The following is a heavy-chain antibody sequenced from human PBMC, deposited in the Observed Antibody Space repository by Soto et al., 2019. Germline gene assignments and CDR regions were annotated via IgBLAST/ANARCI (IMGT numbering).Heavy chain of an antibody. CDR3: ARGDIVVVPAAMRKPYYYCMDV. J-gene: IGHJ6*03. CDR1: GYTFTSYG. D-gene: IGHD2-2*01. CDR2: ISAYNGNT. V-gene: IGHV1-18*01. Sequence: ASVKVSCKASGYTFTSYGISWVRQAPGQGLEWMGWISAYNGNTNYAQKLQGRVTMTTDTSTSTAYMELRSLRSDDTAVYYCARGDIVVVPAAMRKPYYYCMDVWGKGTTVTVSS.